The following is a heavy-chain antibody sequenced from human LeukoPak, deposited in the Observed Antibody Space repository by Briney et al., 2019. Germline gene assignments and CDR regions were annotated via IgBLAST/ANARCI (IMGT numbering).Heavy chain of an antibody. D-gene: IGHD6-13*01. Sequence: GGSLRLSCAASGFTFSTYAMSWVRQAPGKGLEWVSTITGSGDRTYYADSVKGRFTISRDNSKNTLYLQMNSLRAEDTAIYYCAKGPRSSSWYHFDNWGQGTPVTVSS. J-gene: IGHJ4*02. CDR3: AKGPRSSSWYHFDN. CDR1: GFTFSTYA. CDR2: ITGSGDRT. V-gene: IGHV3-23*01.